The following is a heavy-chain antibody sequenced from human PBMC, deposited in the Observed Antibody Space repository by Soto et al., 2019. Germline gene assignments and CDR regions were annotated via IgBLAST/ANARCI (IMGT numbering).Heavy chain of an antibody. CDR1: GGSISSSNW. CDR2: IYHSVST. CDR3: ARSPDSSGYYPRRYYYGMDV. V-gene: IGHV4-4*02. Sequence: PSETLSLTCAVSGGSISSSNWWSWVRQPPGKGLEWIGEIYHSVSTNYNPSLKSRVTISVDKSKNQFSLKLSSVTAADTAVYYCARSPDSSGYYPRRYYYGMDVWGQGTTVTVSS. J-gene: IGHJ6*02. D-gene: IGHD3-22*01.